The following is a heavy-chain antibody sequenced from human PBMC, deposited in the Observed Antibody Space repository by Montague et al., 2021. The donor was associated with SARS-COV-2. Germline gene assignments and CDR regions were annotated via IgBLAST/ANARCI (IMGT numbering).Heavy chain of an antibody. Sequence: SLRLSCAASGFTFSSYAMHWVRQAPGKGLEWVAVISYDGSNKHYADSVKGRFTISRDNSKITLYLQMNSLRAEDTAVYYCARDFDDYGDWGAQTFDYWGQGTLVTVSS. CDR2: ISYDGSNK. CDR3: ARDFDDYGDWGAQTFDY. CDR1: GFTFSSYA. D-gene: IGHD4-17*01. J-gene: IGHJ4*02. V-gene: IGHV3-30*04.